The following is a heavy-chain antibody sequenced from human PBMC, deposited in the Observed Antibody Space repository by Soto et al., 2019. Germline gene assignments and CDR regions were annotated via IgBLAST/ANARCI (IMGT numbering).Heavy chain of an antibody. D-gene: IGHD3-10*01. CDR2: IYYTGNT. V-gene: IGHV4-59*01. CDR3: AGGPYYFGLDV. CDR1: GGSINTYY. J-gene: IGHJ6*02. Sequence: SETLSLTCTASGGSINTYYWNWIRQSPGKGLEWIGYIYYTGNTKYNPSLESRVTISVDTSKKQFFLKLNSVTPADTAVYYCAGGPYYFGLDVWGQWTTVTVS.